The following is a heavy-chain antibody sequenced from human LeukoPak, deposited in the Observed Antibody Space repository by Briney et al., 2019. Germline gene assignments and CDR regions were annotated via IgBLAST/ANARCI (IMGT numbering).Heavy chain of an antibody. CDR2: IDPSDSYT. J-gene: IGHJ4*02. D-gene: IGHD4-17*01. Sequence: GESLKISCKGSGYSFTSYWISWVRQMPGKGLEWMGRIDPSDSYTNYSPSFQGHVTISAAKSISTAYLQWSSLKGSDTAMYYCARHGRSDYSPDYWGQGTLVTVSS. CDR3: ARHGRSDYSPDY. CDR1: GYSFTSYW. V-gene: IGHV5-10-1*01.